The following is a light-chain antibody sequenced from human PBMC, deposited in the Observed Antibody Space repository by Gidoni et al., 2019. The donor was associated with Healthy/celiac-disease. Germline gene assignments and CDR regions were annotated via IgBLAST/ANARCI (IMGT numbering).Light chain of an antibody. CDR2: GVS. V-gene: IGLV2-14*03. J-gene: IGLJ2*01. CDR1: SSDVGGYNY. CDR3: SSYTSSSTV. Sequence: TQPASVSGSPGQSISISCTGTSSDVGGYNYVSWYQQHPGKAPKLMIYGVSTRPSGVSNRFSGSKSGNTASLTISGLQAEDEADYYCSSYTSSSTVFGGGTKLTVL.